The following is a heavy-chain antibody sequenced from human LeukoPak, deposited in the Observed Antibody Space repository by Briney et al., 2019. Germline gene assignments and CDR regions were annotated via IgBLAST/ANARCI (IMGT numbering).Heavy chain of an antibody. Sequence: SVTLSLTCSVSGGSISNYYWSWIRQPPGKGLEWIGSMYYSGSTNYNPSLKSRATISEDTSKKQFSLKLSSVTAADTAVYYCARAGYDTSGFWYFDLWGRGTLVTVSS. J-gene: IGHJ2*01. V-gene: IGHV4-59*01. D-gene: IGHD3-22*01. CDR2: MYYSGST. CDR1: GGSISNYY. CDR3: ARAGYDTSGFWYFDL.